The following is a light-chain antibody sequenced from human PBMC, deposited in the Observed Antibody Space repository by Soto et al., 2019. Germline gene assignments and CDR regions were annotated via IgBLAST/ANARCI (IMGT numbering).Light chain of an antibody. V-gene: IGLV2-14*01. J-gene: IGLJ3*02. CDR2: EVS. Sequence: QSVLTQPASVSGSPGQSITISCTGTSSDVGGYNYVSWYRQHPGKAPKLMIYEVSNRLSGVSNRFSGSKSGNTASLTISGLQAEDEADYYCSSYTRSSTWVFGGGTKLTVL. CDR1: SSDVGGYNY. CDR3: SSYTRSSTWV.